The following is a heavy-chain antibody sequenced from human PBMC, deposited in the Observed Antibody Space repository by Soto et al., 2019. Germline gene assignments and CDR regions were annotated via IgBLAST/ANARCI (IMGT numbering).Heavy chain of an antibody. CDR3: AHLYWAASGTRYYFDY. CDR1: GFSFTTDGMG. Sequence: QITLKESGPTLVKPTQTLTLTCTFSGFSFTTDGMGVGWIRQPPGKALEWLALIYWDDDKRYSPSLKSRLTITQDASRTHVVITLTNMDPADTAPYSCAHLYWAASGTRYYFDYWGQGTLVTVSS. CDR2: IYWDDDK. V-gene: IGHV2-5*02. D-gene: IGHD6-13*01. J-gene: IGHJ4*02.